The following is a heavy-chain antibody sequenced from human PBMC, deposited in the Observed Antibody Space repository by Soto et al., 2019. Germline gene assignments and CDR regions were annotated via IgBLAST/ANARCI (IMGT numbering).Heavy chain of an antibody. Sequence: TXGSLRLSCAAAGVTCSSYAMHWVRQAPGKGLEWMAVISYDGSNKYYADSVKGRFTISRDNSKNTLYMQMNSLRAEDTAVYYCARGPSSLTRFDYWGQGTLVTVSS. CDR1: GVTCSSYA. J-gene: IGHJ4*02. D-gene: IGHD2-2*01. CDR2: ISYDGSNK. V-gene: IGHV3-30-3*01. CDR3: ARGPSSLTRFDY.